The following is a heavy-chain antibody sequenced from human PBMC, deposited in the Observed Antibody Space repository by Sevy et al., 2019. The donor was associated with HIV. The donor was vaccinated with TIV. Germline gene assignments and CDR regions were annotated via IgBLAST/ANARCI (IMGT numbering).Heavy chain of an antibody. J-gene: IGHJ4*02. CDR1: GGSISSNY. CDR2: IYSSGSS. Sequence: SETLSLTCTVSGGSISSNYWSWIRHPPGKGLEWIGYIYSSGSSYNPSLKSRVSISMDTSKNQFSLKLNSVTAADTAVYYCARSSGYSYGDFDYWGQGTLVTVSS. V-gene: IGHV4-59*01. D-gene: IGHD5-18*01. CDR3: ARSSGYSYGDFDY.